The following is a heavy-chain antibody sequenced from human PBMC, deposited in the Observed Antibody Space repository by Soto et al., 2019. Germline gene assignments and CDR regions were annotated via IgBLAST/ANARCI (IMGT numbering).Heavy chain of an antibody. V-gene: IGHV4-59*01. CDR2: IYYSGST. Sequence: SETLSLTCTVSGGSISSYYWSWIRQPPGKGLEWIGYIYYSGSTNYNPSLKSRVTISVDTSTNQFSLKLSSVTAADTAVYYCARYYYDSSGYANDAFDIWGQGTMVTVSS. J-gene: IGHJ3*02. CDR3: ARYYYDSSGYANDAFDI. CDR1: GGSISSYY. D-gene: IGHD3-22*01.